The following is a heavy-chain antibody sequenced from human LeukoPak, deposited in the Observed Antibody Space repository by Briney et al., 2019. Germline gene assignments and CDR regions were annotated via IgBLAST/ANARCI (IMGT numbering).Heavy chain of an antibody. CDR2: VTGSGGST. Sequence: PGGSLRLSCAASGFSFSSSAMSWVRQAPGKGPEWVSVVTGSGGSTDYAGSAKGRFTISRDNSKNTLYLQMNSLRAEDTAVYYCAKGSGWYLWGQGTLVTVSS. D-gene: IGHD6-19*01. J-gene: IGHJ4*02. CDR3: AKGSGWYL. V-gene: IGHV3-23*01. CDR1: GFSFSSSA.